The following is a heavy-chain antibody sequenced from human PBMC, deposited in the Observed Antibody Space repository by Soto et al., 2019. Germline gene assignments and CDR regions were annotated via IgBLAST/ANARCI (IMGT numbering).Heavy chain of an antibody. D-gene: IGHD6-6*01. CDR2: IYPGDSDT. Sequence: GESLKISCKGSGYSFTSYWIGWVRQMPGKGLEWMGIIYPGDSDTRYSPSFQGQVTISADKSISTAYLQWSSLKASDTAMYYCGRFGSSSPYYYYGMDVWGQGTTVTVSS. CDR3: GRFGSSSPYYYYGMDV. CDR1: GYSFTSYW. J-gene: IGHJ6*02. V-gene: IGHV5-51*01.